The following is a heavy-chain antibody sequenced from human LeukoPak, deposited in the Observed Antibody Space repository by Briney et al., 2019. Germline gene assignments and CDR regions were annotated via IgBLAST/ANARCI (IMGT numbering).Heavy chain of an antibody. CDR1: GFTFSSYA. Sequence: GRSLRLSCAASGFTFSSYAMSWVRQAPGKGLEWVSSISGSGDNTYYADSVKDRFSISRDNSKTTVSLQMNSLRAEDTAVYYCAKGRGTAVTSAANYWGQGTLATVSS. V-gene: IGHV3-23*01. CDR2: ISGSGDNT. CDR3: AKGRGTAVTSAANY. D-gene: IGHD4-17*01. J-gene: IGHJ4*02.